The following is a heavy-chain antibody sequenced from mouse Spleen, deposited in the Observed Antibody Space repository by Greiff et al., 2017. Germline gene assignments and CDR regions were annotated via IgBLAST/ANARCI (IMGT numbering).Heavy chain of an antibody. J-gene: IGHJ4*01. CDR2: IDPSDSET. D-gene: IGHD2-5*01. CDR1: GYTFTSYW. Sequence: QVQLQQPGAELVRPGSSVKLSCKASGYTFTSYWMHWVKQRPIQGLEWIGNIDPSDSETHYNQKFKDKATLTVDKSSSTAYMQLSSLTSEDSAVYYCARDPYYSNYVYAMDYWGQGTSVTVSS. CDR3: ARDPYYSNYVYAMDY. V-gene: IGHV1-52*01.